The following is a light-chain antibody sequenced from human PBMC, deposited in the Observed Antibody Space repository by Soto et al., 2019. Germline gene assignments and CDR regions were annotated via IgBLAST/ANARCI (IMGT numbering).Light chain of an antibody. CDR2: SAS. Sequence: DIQLTQSPSFLSASVGDRVTITCRAILDIRGYLAWYQKKPGKVPRLLIYSASTLQVGVPSRLSGSGSGTEFTLTLSRLQPEDLASYYSKQLDSXPFTSGGWTKV. CDR3: KQLDSXPFT. CDR1: LDIRGY. V-gene: IGKV1-9*01. J-gene: IGKJ4*01.